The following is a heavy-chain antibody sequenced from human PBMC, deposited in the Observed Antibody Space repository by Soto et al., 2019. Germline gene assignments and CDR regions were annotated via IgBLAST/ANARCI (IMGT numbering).Heavy chain of an antibody. V-gene: IGHV3-33*01. CDR1: GFTFSGFG. J-gene: IGHJ4*02. CDR2: IAYDGSEE. Sequence: GGSLRLSCAASGFTFSGFGMHWVRHAPGKGLEWVALIAYDGSEEYCIDSVKGRFTISRDNSKNTLYLQMNSLRAEDTAVYYWARFSGLGAAGHFDYWGQGTLVTVSS. CDR3: ARFSGLGAAGHFDY. D-gene: IGHD6-13*01.